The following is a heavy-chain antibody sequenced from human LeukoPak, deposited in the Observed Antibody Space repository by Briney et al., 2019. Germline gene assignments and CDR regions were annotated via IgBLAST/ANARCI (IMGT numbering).Heavy chain of an antibody. CDR3: ARHHGWLFDY. J-gene: IGHJ4*02. CDR2: IDYRGST. D-gene: IGHD2-15*01. V-gene: IGHV4-59*08. Sequence: SETLSLTCNVSGASISSYSWSWIRQPPGKGLEWMGYIDYRGSTNNNPSLKSRVTISVDTSRNQFSLHLRSVTGADTAVYYCARHHGWLFDYWGLGILVTVSS. CDR1: GASISSYS.